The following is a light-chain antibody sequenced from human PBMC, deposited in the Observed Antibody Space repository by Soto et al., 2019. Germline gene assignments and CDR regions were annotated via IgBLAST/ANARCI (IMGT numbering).Light chain of an antibody. CDR3: GTWDSSLSAGGV. CDR1: NSKIGNNY. CDR2: ENN. J-gene: IGLJ1*01. V-gene: IGLV1-51*02. Sequence: QPVLTQPPPVLPAPGPKVPISRFGENSKIGNNYVSWYQQLPGTAPKLLIYENNKRPSGIPDRFSGSKSGTSATLGITGLQTGDEADYYCGTWDSSLSAGGVFGTGTKVTVL.